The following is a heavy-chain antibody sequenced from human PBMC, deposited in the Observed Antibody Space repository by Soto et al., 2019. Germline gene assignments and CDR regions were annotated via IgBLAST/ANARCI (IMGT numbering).Heavy chain of an antibody. CDR3: AREWEYSGFDDDYYHYGMDV. J-gene: IGHJ6*02. CDR1: GYNLTSYV. Sequence: QVQLMQSGAEVKKPGASVRVSCKASGYNLTSYVISWVRQAPGQGLEWMGWISPYNGNTNYAQKFQGRVTVTTDTSTSTAYMDLRSLRSDDTAVYYCAREWEYSGFDDDYYHYGMDVWGQGTTVTVSS. V-gene: IGHV1-18*01. D-gene: IGHD5-12*01. CDR2: ISPYNGNT.